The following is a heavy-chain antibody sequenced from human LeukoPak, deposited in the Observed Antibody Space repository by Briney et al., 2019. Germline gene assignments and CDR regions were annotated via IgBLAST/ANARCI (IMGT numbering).Heavy chain of an antibody. D-gene: IGHD3-16*02. Sequence: GGSLRLSCAASGFTFSSYSMNWVRQAPGKGLEWVSSISSSSSYIYYADSVKGRFTISRDNAKNSLYLQMNSLRAEDTAVYYCARDPTPDSYYDYVWGSYRYSNWFDPWGQGTLVTVSS. CDR1: GFTFSSYS. CDR2: ISSSSSYI. V-gene: IGHV3-21*01. CDR3: ARDPTPDSYYDYVWGSYRYSNWFDP. J-gene: IGHJ5*02.